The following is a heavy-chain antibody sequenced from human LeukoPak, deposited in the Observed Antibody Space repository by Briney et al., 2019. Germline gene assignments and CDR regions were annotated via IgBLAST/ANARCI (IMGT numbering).Heavy chain of an antibody. CDR1: GYTFTGYY. V-gene: IGHV1-2*06. CDR2: INPNSGGA. CDR3: ARAPGKDCTGGSCYSLPYY. Sequence: GASVKVSCKASGYTFTGYYIHWVRRAPGQGLEWMGRINPNSGGANYAQNFQGTVIMTRDTSITTAYMELTSLRSDDPALYYCARAPGKDCTGGSCYSLPYYWGQGTLVTVSS. D-gene: IGHD2-15*01. J-gene: IGHJ4*02.